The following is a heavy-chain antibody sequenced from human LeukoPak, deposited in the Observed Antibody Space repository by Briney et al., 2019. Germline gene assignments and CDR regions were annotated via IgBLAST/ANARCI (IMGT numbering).Heavy chain of an antibody. J-gene: IGHJ5*02. CDR2: ISGSGGST. V-gene: IGHV3-23*01. Sequence: GGSLRLSCATSGFPFSSHPMSWVRQAPGKGREWGSAISGSGGSTYYADPVKGRFTISRDNSKDTPYLQMNSLRAEDTAVYYCAKAGGNPFSYYYASSGYLNWFDPWGQGTLVTVSS. CDR3: AKAGGNPFSYYYASSGYLNWFDP. CDR1: GFPFSSHP. D-gene: IGHD3-22*01.